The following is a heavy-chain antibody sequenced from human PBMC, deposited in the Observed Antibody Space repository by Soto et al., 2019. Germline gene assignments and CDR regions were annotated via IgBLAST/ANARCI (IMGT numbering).Heavy chain of an antibody. CDR1: GGSISSSSYY. CDR3: EVRYFDFFDY. Sequence: QLQLQESGPGLVKPSETLSLTCTVSGGSISSSSYYWGWIRQPPGKGLEWIGSIYYSGSTYYNPSLKSRVTISVDTSKNQFSLKLRSVTAADMAVYYCEVRYFDFFDYWGQGTLVTGSS. V-gene: IGHV4-39*01. J-gene: IGHJ4*02. D-gene: IGHD3-9*01. CDR2: IYYSGST.